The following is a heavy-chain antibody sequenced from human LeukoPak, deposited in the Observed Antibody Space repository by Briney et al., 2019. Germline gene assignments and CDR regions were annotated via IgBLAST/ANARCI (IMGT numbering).Heavy chain of an antibody. V-gene: IGHV4-31*03. D-gene: IGHD2-2*01. CDR1: GDSITSGGYY. Sequence: SETLSLTCTVSGDSITSGGYYWSWIRQHPGKGLEWIGYIHYSGSTYYNPSLKSRLIISVDLSKNQFSLKLSSVTAADTAVYYCARRVGYCSSTSCYPPYYFDYWGQGTLVTVSS. CDR2: IHYSGST. CDR3: ARRVGYCSSTSCYPPYYFDY. J-gene: IGHJ4*02.